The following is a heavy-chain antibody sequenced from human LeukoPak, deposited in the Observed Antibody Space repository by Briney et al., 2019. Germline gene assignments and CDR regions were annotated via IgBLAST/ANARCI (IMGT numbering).Heavy chain of an antibody. D-gene: IGHD6-19*01. Sequence: SVKVSCKASGYTFTSYYMHWVRQAPGQGLEWMGIINPSGGSTSYAQKFQGRVTMTRDTSTSTVYMELSSLRSEDTAVYYCAAVAGPYYFDYWGQGTLVTVSS. CDR1: GYTFTSYY. CDR2: INPSGGST. J-gene: IGHJ4*02. CDR3: AAVAGPYYFDY. V-gene: IGHV1-46*01.